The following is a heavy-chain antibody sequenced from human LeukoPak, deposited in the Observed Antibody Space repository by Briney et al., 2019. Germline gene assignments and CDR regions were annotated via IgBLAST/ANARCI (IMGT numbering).Heavy chain of an antibody. CDR3: AREAPYDSSGYSVPSYWYFDL. Sequence: GASVKVSCKASGYTFTSYGISWVGQAPGQGLEGMGWISAYNGNTNYAQKLQGRVTMTTDTSTSTAYLELRSLRSDDTAVYYCAREAPYDSSGYSVPSYWYFDLWGRGTLVTVSS. V-gene: IGHV1-18*01. J-gene: IGHJ2*01. CDR2: ISAYNGNT. D-gene: IGHD3-22*01. CDR1: GYTFTSYG.